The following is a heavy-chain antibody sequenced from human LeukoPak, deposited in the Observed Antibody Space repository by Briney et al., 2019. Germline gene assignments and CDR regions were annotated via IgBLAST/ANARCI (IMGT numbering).Heavy chain of an antibody. V-gene: IGHV4-59*08. CDR3: ARLRRPSIVVVPVIGYFDN. CDR1: DGSITNYD. D-gene: IGHD2-2*01. J-gene: IGHJ4*02. Sequence: SETLSLTCTVSDGSITNYDWSWIRQPPGKGLEWIGYIYYSGSTYYNPSLKSRVTISADTSKNQFSLNLSSVTAADTAVYYCARLRRPSIVVVPVIGYFDNWGQGTLVTVSS. CDR2: IYYSGST.